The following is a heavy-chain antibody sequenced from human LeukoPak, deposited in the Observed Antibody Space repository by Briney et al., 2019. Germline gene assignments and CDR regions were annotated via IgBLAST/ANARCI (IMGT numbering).Heavy chain of an antibody. Sequence: GRSLRLSCAASGFTFDDYAMHWVRQAPGKGLEWVSGIGWNSGSIGYADSVKGRFTISRDNAKNSLYLQMNSLRAEDTALYYCAKELSITGMSPLDYWGQGTLVTVSS. D-gene: IGHD1-20*01. J-gene: IGHJ4*02. CDR2: IGWNSGSI. CDR3: AKELSITGMSPLDY. V-gene: IGHV3-9*01. CDR1: GFTFDDYA.